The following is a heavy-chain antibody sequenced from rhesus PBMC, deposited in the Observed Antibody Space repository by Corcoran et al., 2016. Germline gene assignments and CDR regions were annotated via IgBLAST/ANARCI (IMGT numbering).Heavy chain of an antibody. V-gene: IGHV4-80*01. Sequence: QVQLQESGPGLVKPSETLSLTCAVSGASISSYWWSWIRQPPGKGLEWMGEINGNSDSTYYNPALKRRVTISKDASKNQFSLKLSSVTAADTAVYYCAREYCSGGVCYAEYWGQGVLVTVSS. CDR3: AREYCSGGVCYAEY. J-gene: IGHJ4*01. CDR2: INGNSDST. D-gene: IGHD2-8*01. CDR1: GASISSYW.